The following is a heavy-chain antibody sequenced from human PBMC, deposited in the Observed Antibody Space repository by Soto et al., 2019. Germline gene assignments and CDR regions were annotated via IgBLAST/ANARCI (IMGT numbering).Heavy chain of an antibody. V-gene: IGHV1-69*01. CDR1: GTSFTAYG. J-gene: IGHJ4*01. D-gene: IGHD3-16*01. CDR2: FVPMLSSS. Sequence: QVQLVQSGAEVRKPGSSVNVSCKASGTSFTAYGIHWVRQAPGQGPEWMGGFVPMLSSSNYAQKFQGRLTIVADEATNTAYMELSSLRADDSAIYYCARTGGTYYFDHWGHGTLVTVSS. CDR3: ARTGGTYYFDH.